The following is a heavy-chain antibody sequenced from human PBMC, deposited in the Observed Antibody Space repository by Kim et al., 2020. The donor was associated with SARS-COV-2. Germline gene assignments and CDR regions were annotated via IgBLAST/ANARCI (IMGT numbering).Heavy chain of an antibody. CDR3: AKDLSSSWYEAFDY. V-gene: IGHV3-23*01. Sequence: ADSEKGRFTISRDNSKNTLYLQMNSLRAEDTAVYYCAKDLSSSWYEAFDYWGQGTLVTVSS. J-gene: IGHJ4*02. D-gene: IGHD6-13*01.